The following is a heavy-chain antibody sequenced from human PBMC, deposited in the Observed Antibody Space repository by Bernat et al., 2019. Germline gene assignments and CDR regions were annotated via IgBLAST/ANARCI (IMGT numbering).Heavy chain of an antibody. V-gene: IGHV3-15*01. J-gene: IGHJ6*02. Sequence: EVQLVESGGGLVKPGGSLRLSCAASGFTFSNAWMSWVRQAPGKGLEWVGRIKSKTDGGTTDYAAPVKGRFTISRDDSKNTLYLQMNSLKTEDTAVYYCTRVVDIVATIPYYYGMDVWGQGTTVTVSS. CDR1: GFTFSNAW. CDR2: IKSKTDGGTT. CDR3: TRVVDIVATIPYYYGMDV. D-gene: IGHD5-12*01.